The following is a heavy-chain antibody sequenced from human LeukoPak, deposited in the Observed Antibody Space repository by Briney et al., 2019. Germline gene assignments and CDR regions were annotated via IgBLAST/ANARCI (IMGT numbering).Heavy chain of an antibody. D-gene: IGHD3-22*01. CDR3: ARSLTGYYDSSGYQSDAFDI. Sequence: SETLSLTCTVSGGSISSYYWSGIRQPPGKGLEWIGYIYYSGSTNYNPSLKSRVTISVDTSKNQFSLKLSSVTAADTAVYYCARSLTGYYDSSGYQSDAFDIWGQGTMVTVSS. J-gene: IGHJ3*02. CDR2: IYYSGST. V-gene: IGHV4-59*01. CDR1: GGSISSYY.